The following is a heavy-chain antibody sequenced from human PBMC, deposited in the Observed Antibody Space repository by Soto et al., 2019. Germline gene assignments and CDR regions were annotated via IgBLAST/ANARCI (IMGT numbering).Heavy chain of an antibody. D-gene: IGHD6-13*01. Sequence: PSETMSLTCAVYGGSFSGYYWSWIRQPPGKGLEWIGEINHSGSTNYNPSLKSRVTISVDTSKNQFSLKLSSVTAADTAVYYCARIFQSSWYFDYWGQGTLVTVSS. CDR1: GGSFSGYY. J-gene: IGHJ4*02. CDR3: ARIFQSSWYFDY. CDR2: INHSGST. V-gene: IGHV4-34*01.